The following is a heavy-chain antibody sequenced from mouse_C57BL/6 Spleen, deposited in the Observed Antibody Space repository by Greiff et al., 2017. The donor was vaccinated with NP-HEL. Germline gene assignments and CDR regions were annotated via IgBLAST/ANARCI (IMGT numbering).Heavy chain of an antibody. V-gene: IGHV5-9-1*02. CDR3: TRDGIYDGYYFDY. CDR1: GFTFSSYA. Sequence: EVHLVESGEGLVKPGGSLKLSCAASGFTFSSYAMSWVRQTPEKRLEWVAYISSGGDYIYYADTVKGRFTISRDNARNTLYLQMSSLKSEDTAMYYCTRDGIYDGYYFDYWGQGTTLTVSS. D-gene: IGHD2-3*01. J-gene: IGHJ2*01. CDR2: ISSGGDYI.